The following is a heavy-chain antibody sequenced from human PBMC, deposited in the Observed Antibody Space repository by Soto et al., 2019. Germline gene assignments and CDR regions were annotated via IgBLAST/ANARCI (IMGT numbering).Heavy chain of an antibody. D-gene: IGHD2-2*01. J-gene: IGHJ6*02. CDR3: ARDQGYCSSTSCLYDRYYYGMDV. CDR2: IYYSGST. Sequence: PSETLSLTCTVSCGSISSYYWSWIRQPPGKGLEWIGYIYYSGSTNYNPSLKSRVTISVDTSKNQFSLKLSSVTAADTAVYYCARDQGYCSSTSCLYDRYYYGMDVWGQGTTVTVSS. CDR1: CGSISSYY. V-gene: IGHV4-59*01.